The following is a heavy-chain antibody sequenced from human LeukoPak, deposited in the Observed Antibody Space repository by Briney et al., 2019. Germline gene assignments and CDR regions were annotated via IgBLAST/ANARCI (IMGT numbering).Heavy chain of an antibody. CDR1: GYTFTGYG. Sequence: GASVKVSCKASGYTFTGYGISWVRQAPGQGLEWMGWISAYNGNTNYAQKLQGRVTMTTDTSTSTAYMELRSLRSDDTAVYYCARDAASYCSSTSCYTGGPTNWFDPWGQGTLVTVSS. V-gene: IGHV1-18*01. J-gene: IGHJ5*02. CDR2: ISAYNGNT. D-gene: IGHD2-2*02. CDR3: ARDAASYCSSTSCYTGGPTNWFDP.